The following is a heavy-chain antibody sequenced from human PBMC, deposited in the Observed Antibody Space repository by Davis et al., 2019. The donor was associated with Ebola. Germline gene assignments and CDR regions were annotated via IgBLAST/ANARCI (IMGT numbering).Heavy chain of an antibody. CDR2: ISWNSGSI. CDR1: GFTFDDYA. J-gene: IGHJ3*02. V-gene: IGHV3-9*01. Sequence: SLKISCAASGFTFDDYAMHCVRQVPGKGLEWVSGISWNSGSIGYADSVKGRSTISRDNSKNTLYLQMNSLRAEDTAVYYCAKDDTYSGYGLGAFDIWGQGTMVTVSS. D-gene: IGHD5-12*01. CDR3: AKDDTYSGYGLGAFDI.